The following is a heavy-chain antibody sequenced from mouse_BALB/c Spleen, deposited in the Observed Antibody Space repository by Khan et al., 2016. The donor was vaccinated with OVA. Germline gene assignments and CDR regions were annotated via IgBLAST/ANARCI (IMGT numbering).Heavy chain of an antibody. J-gene: IGHJ2*01. Sequence: QIQLVQSGAEQAKPAASVKMSCKTSGYTFSSYWMHWVKQRPGQGLEWIGYINPTSGYTEYNEKFKDKATLSADKSSSTAYMQLTSLTSEDSAVYYCARDRIDYWGQGTTLT. CDR1: GYTFSSYW. CDR3: ARDRIDY. V-gene: IGHV1-7*01. CDR2: INPTSGYT.